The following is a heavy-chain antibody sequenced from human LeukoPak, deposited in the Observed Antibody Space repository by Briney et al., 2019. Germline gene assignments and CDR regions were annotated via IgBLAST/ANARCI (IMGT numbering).Heavy chain of an antibody. CDR1: GFTFSSYG. V-gene: IGHV3-30*02. CDR3: AKELWAYSGYLTHVDY. D-gene: IGHD3-22*01. Sequence: PGGSLRLSCAASGFTFSSYGMHWVRQAPGKGLEWVAFIRYDGSNKYYADSVKGRFTISRDNSKNTLYLQMNSLRAEDTAVYYCAKELWAYSGYLTHVDYWGQGTLVTVSS. J-gene: IGHJ4*02. CDR2: IRYDGSNK.